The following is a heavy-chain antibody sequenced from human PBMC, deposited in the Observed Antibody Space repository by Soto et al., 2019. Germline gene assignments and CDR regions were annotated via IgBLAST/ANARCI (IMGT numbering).Heavy chain of an antibody. CDR1: GFTFSSYS. V-gene: IGHV3-30*02. J-gene: IGHJ3*02. D-gene: IGHD6-19*01. CDR3: AKEGVAVGAFDI. CDR2: IYYDRSTK. Sequence: PGGSLRLSCAASGFTFSSYSMNWVRQAPGKGLEWVASIYYDRSTKYYADSVKGRFTISRDNSKNTLYLQMNSLRAEDTAVYYCAKEGVAVGAFDIWGQGTMVTVSS.